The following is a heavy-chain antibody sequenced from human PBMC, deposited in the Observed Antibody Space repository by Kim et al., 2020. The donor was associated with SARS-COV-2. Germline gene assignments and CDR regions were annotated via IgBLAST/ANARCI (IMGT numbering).Heavy chain of an antibody. Sequence: ASVKVSCKASGYTFTSYYMHWVRQAPGQGLEWMGIINPSGGSTSYAQKFQGRVTMTRDTSTSTVYMELSSLRSEDTAVYYCARVPRINYYDSSGYYSHYGMDVGGQGTTVTVSS. CDR2: INPSGGST. D-gene: IGHD3-22*01. CDR3: ARVPRINYYDSSGYYSHYGMDV. CDR1: GYTFTSYY. J-gene: IGHJ6*02. V-gene: IGHV1-46*01.